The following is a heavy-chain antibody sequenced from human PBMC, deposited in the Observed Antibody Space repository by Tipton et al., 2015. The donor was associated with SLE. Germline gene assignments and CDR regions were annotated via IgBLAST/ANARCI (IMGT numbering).Heavy chain of an antibody. J-gene: IGHJ6*03. CDR2: RFHDGNI. D-gene: IGHD1-1*01. CDR3: ARGREWNWSPYYMDV. CDR1: GDSVKSRY. V-gene: IGHV4-59*02. Sequence: TLSLTCTVSGDSVKSRYWIWVRQPAGRGLEWLAYRFHDGNINYNPSLKTRLTMSVDTSRDQFSLTLNSVTAADTGIYYCARGREWNWSPYYMDVWGKGTKVTVSS.